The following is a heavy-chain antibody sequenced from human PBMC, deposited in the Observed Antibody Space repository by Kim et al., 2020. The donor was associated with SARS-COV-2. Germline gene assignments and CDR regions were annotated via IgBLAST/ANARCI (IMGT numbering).Heavy chain of an antibody. V-gene: IGHV4-61*01. D-gene: IGHD3-9*01. CDR1: GGSVSSASYY. Sequence: SETLSLTCSFSGGSVSSASYYWSWIRQPPGKGLEWIGYMYYSGTTKYDPSLKNTKYNPSRKSRVTISIDTSKDQISLKLSSVTAADTAVYYCVRMDWPRKSFDYWGQGSLVTVSS. CDR2: MYYSGTTKYDPSLKNT. CDR3: VRMDWPRKSFDY. J-gene: IGHJ4*02.